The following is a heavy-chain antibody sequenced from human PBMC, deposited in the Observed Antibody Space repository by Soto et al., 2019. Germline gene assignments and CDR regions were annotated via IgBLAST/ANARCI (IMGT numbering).Heavy chain of an antibody. D-gene: IGHD2-8*01. J-gene: IGHJ4*02. CDR1: GYTFSSYT. CDR3: ADTTYCTNGVCPD. V-gene: IGHV1-18*04. CDR2: ISPYNGKR. Sequence: ASVKVSCKASGYTFSSYTINWVRQAPGQGLEWMGRISPYNGKRDYAQKFQERVTITRDMSTSTAYMELSSLRSEDTAVYYCADTTYCTNGVCPDWGQGTLVTVSS.